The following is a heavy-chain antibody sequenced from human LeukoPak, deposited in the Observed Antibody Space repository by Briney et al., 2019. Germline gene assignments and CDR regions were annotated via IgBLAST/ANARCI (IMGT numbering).Heavy chain of an antibody. J-gene: IGHJ4*02. CDR3: ALPSSLRY. CDR2: ISWNSGSI. Sequence: PGGSLRLSCAASGFTFDDYAMHWVRQAPGKGLEWVSGISWNSGSIGYADSVKGRFTISRDNAKNSLYLQMNSLRAEDTALYYCALPSSLRYWGQGTLVTVSS. V-gene: IGHV3-9*01. CDR1: GFTFDDYA.